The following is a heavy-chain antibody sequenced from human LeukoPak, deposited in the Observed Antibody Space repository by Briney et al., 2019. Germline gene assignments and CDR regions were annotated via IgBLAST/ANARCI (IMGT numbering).Heavy chain of an antibody. J-gene: IGHJ4*02. D-gene: IGHD3-3*01. V-gene: IGHV3-23*01. Sequence: GGSLRLSCAASGFTFSSSAMSWVRQAPGKGLEWVSNVSGSGRGENTYYADSVKGRFTISRDNSKNTLILQMNSLRAEDTAVYYCAKDRVSYYDFWSGYYDWGQGTLVTVSS. CDR3: AKDRVSYYDFWSGYYD. CDR1: GFTFSSSA. CDR2: VSGSGRGENT.